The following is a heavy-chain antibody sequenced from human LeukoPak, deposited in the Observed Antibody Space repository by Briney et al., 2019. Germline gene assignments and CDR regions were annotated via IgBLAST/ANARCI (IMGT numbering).Heavy chain of an antibody. J-gene: IGHJ4*02. D-gene: IGHD5-18*01. CDR2: INHSGST. CDR3: ARKTRGYSYGY. V-gene: IGHV4-34*01. Sequence: SETLSLTCAVYGGSFSGYYWSWIRQPPGKGLEWIGEINHSGSTNYNPSLKSRVTISVDTSKNQFSLKLSSVTAADTAVYYCARKTRGYSYGYWGQGTLVTVSP. CDR1: GGSFSGYY.